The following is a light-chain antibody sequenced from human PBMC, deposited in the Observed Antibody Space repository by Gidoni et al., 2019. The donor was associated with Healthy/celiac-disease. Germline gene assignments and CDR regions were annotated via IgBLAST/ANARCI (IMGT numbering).Light chain of an antibody. J-gene: IGKJ4*01. Sequence: IQMTQSPSSLSASVGDRVTITCRASQSISSYLNWYQQKPGKAPKLLIYAASSFQSGVPSRFSGSGSGTDFTLTISSLQPEDFATYDCQQSYSTPGLTFGGGTKVEIK. V-gene: IGKV1-39*01. CDR3: QQSYSTPGLT. CDR2: AAS. CDR1: QSISSY.